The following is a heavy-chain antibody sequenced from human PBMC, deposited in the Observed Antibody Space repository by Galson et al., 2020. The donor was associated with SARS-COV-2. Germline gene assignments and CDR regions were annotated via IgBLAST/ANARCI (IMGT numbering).Heavy chain of an antibody. D-gene: IGHD3-16*02. CDR3: TREARLFDQLSCMDV. CDR2: TRNKANSYMT. CDR1: GFTFSDHY. Sequence: GGSLRLSCAVSGFTFSDHYMDWVRQAPGKGLEWVGRTRNKANSYMTEYAASVKGRFSISRDESKNSLFLQMNSLKAEDTAVYFCTREARLFDQLSCMDVWGQGTTVTVS. J-gene: IGHJ6*02. V-gene: IGHV3-72*01.